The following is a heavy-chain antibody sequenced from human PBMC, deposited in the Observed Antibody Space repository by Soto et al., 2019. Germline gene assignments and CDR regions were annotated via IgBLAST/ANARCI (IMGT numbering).Heavy chain of an antibody. D-gene: IGHD1-1*01. CDR1: GFSFSSYA. CDR2: ISGSGSPT. CDR3: ARELERVFDY. J-gene: IGHJ4*02. Sequence: PGGSLRLSCAASGFSFSSYAMTWVRQAPGRGLEWVSAISGSGSPTYYADSVKGRFTISRDNSKNTLYLQMNSLRIEDTAVYYCARELERVFDYWGQGTLVIVSS. V-gene: IGHV3-23*01.